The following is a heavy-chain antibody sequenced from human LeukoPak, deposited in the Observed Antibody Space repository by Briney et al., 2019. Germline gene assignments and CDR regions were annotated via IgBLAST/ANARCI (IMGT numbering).Heavy chain of an antibody. CDR1: GGSISSYY. D-gene: IGHD1-20*01. CDR2: IYYSGNT. Sequence: SETLSLTCTVSGGSISSYYWSWIRQPPGKGLEWIGYIYYSGNTDYNPSLKSRLTMSADRSRNQFSLKLSSVTAADTAVYYCARINWNYFDYWGQGILVTVSS. V-gene: IGHV4-59*08. J-gene: IGHJ4*02. CDR3: ARINWNYFDY.